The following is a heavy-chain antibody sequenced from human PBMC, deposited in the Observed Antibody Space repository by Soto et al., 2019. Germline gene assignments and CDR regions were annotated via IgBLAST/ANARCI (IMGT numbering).Heavy chain of an antibody. Sequence: QVQLQESGPGLVKPSETLSLTCTVSGGSVSSGNYYWSWIRQPPGKGLEWIGFIYYTGSTSYNPLLKSRVTISMDTSKNSFSLKLTSVTAAHTAVYYCASALYCSGGSCSFDPWGQGTLVTVSS. CDR3: ASALYCSGGSCSFDP. CDR2: IYYTGST. D-gene: IGHD2-15*01. V-gene: IGHV4-61*01. J-gene: IGHJ5*02. CDR1: GGSVSSGNYY.